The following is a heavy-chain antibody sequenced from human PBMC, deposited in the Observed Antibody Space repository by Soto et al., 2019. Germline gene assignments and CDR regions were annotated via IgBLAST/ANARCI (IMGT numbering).Heavy chain of an antibody. J-gene: IGHJ6*03. V-gene: IGHV4-59*08. Sequence: SETLSLTCTVSGGSISSYYWSWIRQPPGKGLEWIGYIYYSGSTNYNPSLKSRVTISVDTSKNQFSLKLSPVTAADTAVYYCARLSTSSKTSVYYYYMDVWGKGTTVTVSS. D-gene: IGHD2-2*01. CDR3: ARLSTSSKTSVYYYYMDV. CDR2: IYYSGST. CDR1: GGSISSYY.